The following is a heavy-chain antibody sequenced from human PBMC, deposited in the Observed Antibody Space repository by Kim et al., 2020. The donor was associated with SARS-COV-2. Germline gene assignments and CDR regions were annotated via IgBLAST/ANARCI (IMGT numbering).Heavy chain of an antibody. Sequence: SVKVSCKASGGTFSSYAISWVRQAPGQGLEWMGGIIPIFGTANYAQKFQGRVTITADESTSTAYMELSSLRSEDTAVYYCAREGTVTTYYYYYYGMDVWGQGTTVTVSS. CDR1: GGTFSSYA. CDR2: IIPIFGTA. J-gene: IGHJ6*02. V-gene: IGHV1-69*13. CDR3: AREGTVTTYYYYYYGMDV. D-gene: IGHD1-1*01.